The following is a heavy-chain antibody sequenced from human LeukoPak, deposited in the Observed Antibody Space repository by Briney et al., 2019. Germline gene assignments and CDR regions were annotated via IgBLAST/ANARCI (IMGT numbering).Heavy chain of an antibody. D-gene: IGHD6-13*01. CDR2: ISSSSSYI. J-gene: IGHJ4*02. CDR3: ARDRSPYRIAAAVYYFDY. Sequence: GGSLRLSCAASGFTFSSYSMNWVRQAPGKGLEWVSSISSSSSYIYYADSVKGRFTISRDNAKNSLYLQMNSLRAEDTAVYYCARDRSPYRIAAAVYYFDYWGQETLVTVSS. V-gene: IGHV3-21*01. CDR1: GFTFSSYS.